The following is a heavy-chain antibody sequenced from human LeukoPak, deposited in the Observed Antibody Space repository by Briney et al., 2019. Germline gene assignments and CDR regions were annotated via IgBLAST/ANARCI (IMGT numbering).Heavy chain of an antibody. CDR3: ASNSGSYWTRDAFDI. D-gene: IGHD1-26*01. V-gene: IGHV4-34*01. CDR1: GGSFSGYY. J-gene: IGHJ3*02. Sequence: PSETLSLTCAVYGGSFSGYYWSWIRQPPGKGLEWIGEINHSGSTNYNPSLKSRVTISVDTSKNQFSLKLSSVTAADTAVYYCASNSGSYWTRDAFDIWGQGTMVTVSS. CDR2: INHSGST.